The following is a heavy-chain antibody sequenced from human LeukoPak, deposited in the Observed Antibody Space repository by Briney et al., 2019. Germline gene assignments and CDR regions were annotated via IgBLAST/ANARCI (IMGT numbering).Heavy chain of an antibody. CDR2: IYSGGST. CDR1: GFTVSINY. V-gene: IGHV3-53*01. D-gene: IGHD6-19*01. CDR3: ARVMNSGWSDY. J-gene: IGHJ4*02. Sequence: GGSLRLSCAASGFTVSINYMSWVRQAAARGLDWVSVIYSGGSTYYADSVKGRFTISRDNSKSTLYLQMNSLRAEDTDVYYCARVMNSGWSDYWGQGTLVTVSS.